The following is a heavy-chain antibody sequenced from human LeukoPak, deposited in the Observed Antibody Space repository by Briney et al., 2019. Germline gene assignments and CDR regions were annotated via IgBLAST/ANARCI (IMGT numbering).Heavy chain of an antibody. D-gene: IGHD4-23*01. J-gene: IGHJ6*02. CDR3: AKGIVGAITPEYGVDV. CDR2: IYSGGST. Sequence: PGGSLRLSCAASGFTVRSNYMSWVRQAPGKGLEWVSVIYSGGSTYYADSVKGRFTISRDNSKNTLYLQMNSLRAEDTAVYYCAKGIVGAITPEYGVDVWGQGTTVTVSS. CDR1: GFTVRSNY. V-gene: IGHV3-53*01.